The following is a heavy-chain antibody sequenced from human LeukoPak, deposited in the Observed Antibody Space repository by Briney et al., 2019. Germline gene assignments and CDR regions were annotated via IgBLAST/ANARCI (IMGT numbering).Heavy chain of an antibody. Sequence: ASVKVSCKASGYTFTSYGISWVRQAPGQGLEWMGWISAYNGNTNYAQKLQGRVTMTTDTSTNTAYMELRSLRSDDTAVYYCARDPTAAGRFDPWGQGTLVTVSS. CDR2: ISAYNGNT. CDR1: GYTFTSYG. D-gene: IGHD6-13*01. J-gene: IGHJ5*02. V-gene: IGHV1-18*01. CDR3: ARDPTAAGRFDP.